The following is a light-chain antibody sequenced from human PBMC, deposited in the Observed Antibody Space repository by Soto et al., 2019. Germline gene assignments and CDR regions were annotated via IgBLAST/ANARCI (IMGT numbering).Light chain of an antibody. J-gene: IGKJ5*01. CDR2: AAS. CDR3: QQFKNYPIT. V-gene: IGKV1-9*01. CDR1: EDISSY. Sequence: IQLTQSPSSLSASVGDRVTFTCRASEDISSYLVWYQQKPGAAPKLLIYAASALHSGVTSRFSGSGSGTDFTLTISSLHPEDFAVHFCQQFKNYPITFGQGTRLEIK.